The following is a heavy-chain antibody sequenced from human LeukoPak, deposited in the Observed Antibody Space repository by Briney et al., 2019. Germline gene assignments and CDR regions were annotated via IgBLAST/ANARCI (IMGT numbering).Heavy chain of an antibody. J-gene: IGHJ4*02. D-gene: IGHD3-3*01. Sequence: GGSLRLSCAASGFTFSIYGMTWVRQAPGRGLEWVSTINSGGGTYYADSVKGRFTISRDNSKNTLDLQMNSLRAEDTAVYYCAKDHGDWGQGTLVTVSS. CDR2: INSGGGT. V-gene: IGHV3-23*01. CDR3: AKDHGD. CDR1: GFTFSIYG.